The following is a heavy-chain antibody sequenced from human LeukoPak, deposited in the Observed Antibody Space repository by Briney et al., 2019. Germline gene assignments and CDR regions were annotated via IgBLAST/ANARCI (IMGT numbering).Heavy chain of an antibody. D-gene: IGHD3-10*01. J-gene: IGHJ4*02. Sequence: ASVKVSCKASGYTFTGYCMHWVRQAPGQGLEWMGWVNPHSGSTNYAQNFQGRVTMTRDTSISTAYMELSRLRSDDTAVYYSAREYGSGSLIPEHWGQGTLVTVSS. CDR1: GYTFTGYC. V-gene: IGHV1-2*02. CDR3: AREYGSGSLIPEH. CDR2: VNPHSGST.